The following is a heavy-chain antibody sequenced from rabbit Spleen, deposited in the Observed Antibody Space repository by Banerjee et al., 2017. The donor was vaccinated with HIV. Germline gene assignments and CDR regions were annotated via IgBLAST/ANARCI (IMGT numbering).Heavy chain of an antibody. V-gene: IGHV1S45*01. Sequence: QEQLVESGGGLVTPGGSLTLTCTASGFSLNDNYVMRWVRQAPGKGLEWIASIYSTNGKIYYATWAKGRFTISKASSAAVTLKMTSLTAADTATYFCARDPYGLASGGVLSLWGQGTLVTVS. D-gene: IGHD1-1*01. CDR1: GFSLNDNYV. J-gene: IGHJ3*01. CDR2: IYSTNGKI. CDR3: ARDPYGLASGGVLSL.